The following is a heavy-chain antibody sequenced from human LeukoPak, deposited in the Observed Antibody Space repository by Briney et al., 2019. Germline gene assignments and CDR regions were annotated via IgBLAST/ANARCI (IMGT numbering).Heavy chain of an antibody. CDR2: ISGSGGST. D-gene: IGHD6-19*01. CDR1: GFTFSSYA. CDR3: AKTGVYEGSGWFGD. Sequence: GGSLRLSCAASGFTFSSYAMSWVRQAPGKGLEWVSAISGSGGSTYYADSVKGRFTVSRDNSKNTLYLQMNSLRAEDTAVYYCAKTGVYEGSGWFGDWGQGTLVTVSS. V-gene: IGHV3-23*01. J-gene: IGHJ4*02.